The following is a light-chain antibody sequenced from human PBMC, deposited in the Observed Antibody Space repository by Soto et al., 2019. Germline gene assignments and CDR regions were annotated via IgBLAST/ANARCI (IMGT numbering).Light chain of an antibody. V-gene: IGKV3-11*01. CDR1: QSVSSY. CDR3: QQRSNWPPLT. CDR2: DAS. J-gene: IGKJ4*01. Sequence: EIVLTQSPATLSLSPGERVTLSCRASQSVSSYLAWYQQKLGQAPRLLIYDASNRATGIPARFSGSGSGTDFTLTISSLEPEDFAVYYCQQRSNWPPLTFGGGTKVEIK.